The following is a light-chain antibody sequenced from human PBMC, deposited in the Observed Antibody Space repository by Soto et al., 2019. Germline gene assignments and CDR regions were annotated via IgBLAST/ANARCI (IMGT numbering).Light chain of an antibody. CDR3: QQYGSSPRT. CDR1: HSVTSNY. V-gene: IGKV3-20*01. CDR2: GAS. J-gene: IGKJ5*01. Sequence: EIVLTQSPGTLSLSPGERATLSCRASHSVTSNYLAWYQQKPGQAPRLLFFGASIRVPTTPARFSGSVSGTEFTLTISSLESEDFAVYFCQQYGSSPRTFGQGTRLEIK.